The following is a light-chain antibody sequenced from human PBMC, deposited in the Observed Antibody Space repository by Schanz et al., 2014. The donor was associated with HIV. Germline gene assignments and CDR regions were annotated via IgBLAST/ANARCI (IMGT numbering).Light chain of an antibody. CDR3: QQRYSGWT. CDR1: QTVTSDF. V-gene: IGKV3-11*01. CDR2: DAD. J-gene: IGKJ1*01. Sequence: EIVLTQSPGTLSLSLGERATLSCRASQTVTSDFLAWYQQKPGQPPRLLIYDADRRATGIPARFSGSGSGTDFSLTISSLEPEDVAVYYCQQRYSGWTFGQGTKVEIK.